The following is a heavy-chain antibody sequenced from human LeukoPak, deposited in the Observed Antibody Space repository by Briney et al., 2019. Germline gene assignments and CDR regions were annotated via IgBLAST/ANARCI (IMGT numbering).Heavy chain of an antibody. V-gene: IGHV5-10-1*01. CDR3: ARLNGYAPPTAPFDY. D-gene: IGHD5-12*01. Sequence: GESLRISCKGSGYSFTSYWISWVRQMPGKGLEWMGRIDPSDSYTNYSPSFQGHVTISADKSISTAYLQWSSLKASDTAMYYCARLNGYAPPTAPFDYWGQGTRVTVSS. J-gene: IGHJ4*02. CDR2: IDPSDSYT. CDR1: GYSFTSYW.